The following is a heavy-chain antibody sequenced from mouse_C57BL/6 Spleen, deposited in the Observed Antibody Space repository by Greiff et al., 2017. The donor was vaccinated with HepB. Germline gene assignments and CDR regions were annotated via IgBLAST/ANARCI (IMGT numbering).Heavy chain of an antibody. CDR1: GYTFTSYW. V-gene: IGHV1-64*01. CDR2: IHPNSGST. CDR3: ARSAYYDQNYYAMDY. D-gene: IGHD2-4*01. Sequence: QVQLQQPGAELVKPGASVKLSCKASGYTFTSYWMHWVKQRPGQGLEWIGMIHPNSGSTNYNEKFKSKATLTVDKSSSTAYMQLSSLTSEDSAVYYCARSAYYDQNYYAMDYWGQGTSVTVSS. J-gene: IGHJ4*01.